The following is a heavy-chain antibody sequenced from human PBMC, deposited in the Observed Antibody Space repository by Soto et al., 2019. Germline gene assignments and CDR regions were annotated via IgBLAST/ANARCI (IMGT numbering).Heavy chain of an antibody. CDR2: IFSTGTT. CDR3: ASKPNSLYYFDF. V-gene: IGHV4-28*01. D-gene: IGHD5-18*01. Sequence: PSETLSLTCGVSGSSISSNYWWGWIRQTPGKGLEWIAYIFSTGTTCYNPSLQSRVTMSVDTSNNQFSLRLNSVTAVDTAVYFCASKPNSLYYFDFWGQGTLVTVS. CDR1: GSSISSNYW. J-gene: IGHJ4*02.